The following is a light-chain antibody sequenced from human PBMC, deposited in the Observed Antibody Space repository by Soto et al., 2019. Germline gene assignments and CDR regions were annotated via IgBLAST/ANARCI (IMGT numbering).Light chain of an antibody. Sequence: AIRMTQSPSSFSASTGDRVTITCRASQGISSYLAWYQQKPGKAPKLLIYAASTLQSRVPSRFSGSGSGTDFTLTISCLQSEDFATYYCQQYDSYLRTFGQGTKVEIK. CDR2: AAS. CDR3: QQYDSYLRT. CDR1: QGISSY. J-gene: IGKJ1*01. V-gene: IGKV1-8*01.